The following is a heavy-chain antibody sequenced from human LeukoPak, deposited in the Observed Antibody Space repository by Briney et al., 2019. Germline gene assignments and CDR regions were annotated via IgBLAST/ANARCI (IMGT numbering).Heavy chain of an antibody. CDR3: ARRKSGSYHFDY. D-gene: IGHD1-26*01. V-gene: IGHV4-4*07. CDR1: GGSISSYY. CDR2: IYTRGST. J-gene: IGHJ4*02. Sequence: PSETLSLTCTGSGGSISSYYWGWLRQPAGKGLEWIGRIYTRGSTNYNPPLKSRVTMSVDTSKNQFSLKLSSVTAADTAVYYCARRKSGSYHFDYWGQGTLVTVSS.